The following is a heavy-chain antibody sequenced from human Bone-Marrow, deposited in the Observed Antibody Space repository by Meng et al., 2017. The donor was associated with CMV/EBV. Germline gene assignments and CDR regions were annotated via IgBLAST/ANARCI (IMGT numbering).Heavy chain of an antibody. CDR2: LSASGSIT. Sequence: GESLKISCVASGFNFGGYAMHWVREAPGKGLEWVSSLSASGSITEYADSVKGRFTISRDNSKNTVYLQMNNLRAEDTAMYYCAKLPQIWSSNYDWGKGTPVTVSS. J-gene: IGHJ6*04. D-gene: IGHD5-18*01. CDR1: GFNFGGYA. CDR3: AKLPQIWSSNYD. V-gene: IGHV3-23*01.